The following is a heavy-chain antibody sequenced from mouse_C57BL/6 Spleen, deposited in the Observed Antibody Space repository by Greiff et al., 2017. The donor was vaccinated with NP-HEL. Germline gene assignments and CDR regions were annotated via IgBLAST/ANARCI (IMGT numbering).Heavy chain of an antibody. J-gene: IGHJ2*01. V-gene: IGHV1-63*01. D-gene: IGHD1-1*01. CDR2: IYPGGGYT. Sequence: VKLMESGAELVRPGTSVKMSCKASGYTFTNYWIGWAKQRPGHGLEWIGDIYPGGGYTNYNEKFKGKATLTADKSSSTAYMQFSSLTSEDSAIYYCARGSYCYGSSYGYWGQGTTLTVSS. CDR3: ARGSYCYGSSYGY. CDR1: GYTFTNYW.